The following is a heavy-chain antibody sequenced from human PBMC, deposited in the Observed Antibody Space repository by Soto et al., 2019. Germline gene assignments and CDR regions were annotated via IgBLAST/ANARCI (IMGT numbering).Heavy chain of an antibody. J-gene: IGHJ6*03. CDR3: ARDQGDYPSDYYYMDV. D-gene: IGHD4-17*01. Sequence: GGSLRLSCAASGFTFSSYGMHWVRQAPGKGLEWVAVIWYDGSNKYYADSVKGRFTISRDNSKNTLYLQMNSLRAEDTAVYYCARDQGDYPSDYYYMDVWGKGTTVTVSS. V-gene: IGHV3-33*01. CDR1: GFTFSSYG. CDR2: IWYDGSNK.